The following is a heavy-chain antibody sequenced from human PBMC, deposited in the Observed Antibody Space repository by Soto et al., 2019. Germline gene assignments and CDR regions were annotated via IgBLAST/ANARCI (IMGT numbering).Heavy chain of an antibody. CDR2: IYYSGST. Sequence: QVQLQESGPGLVKPSETLSLTCTVSGGSISSYYWSWIRQPPGKGLEWIGYIYYSGSTNYNPSLKSRVTISVDTSKNQFSLKLSSVTAADTAVYYCARSYSSGWYSGWFDPWGQGTLVTVSS. D-gene: IGHD6-19*01. V-gene: IGHV4-59*08. CDR1: GGSISSYY. CDR3: ARSYSSGWYSGWFDP. J-gene: IGHJ5*02.